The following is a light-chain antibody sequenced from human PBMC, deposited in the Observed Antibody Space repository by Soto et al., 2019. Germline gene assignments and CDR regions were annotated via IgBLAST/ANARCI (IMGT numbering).Light chain of an antibody. Sequence: DIQMTQSPSSLSASVGDRVTITCRASQDIRSDLGWFQQKPGKAPKRLIYAASTLQSGVPSRFSGIRSGTEFPLTISSLQPEDFATYYCLQHNSYPFTFGPGTKVDIK. V-gene: IGKV1-17*01. CDR2: AAS. CDR1: QDIRSD. CDR3: LQHNSYPFT. J-gene: IGKJ3*01.